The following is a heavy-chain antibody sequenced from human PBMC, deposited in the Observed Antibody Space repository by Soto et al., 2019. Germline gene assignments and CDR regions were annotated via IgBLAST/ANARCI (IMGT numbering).Heavy chain of an antibody. CDR3: VKDRSTMRWFDP. J-gene: IGHJ5*02. V-gene: IGHV4-4*07. CDR2: VQMSGTT. CDR1: GANIRSYH. D-gene: IGHD1-1*01. Sequence: PSATMSLTCAVSGANIRSYHWSWIRQAAGKGLEWIGRVQMSGTTNYNPSLKTRVTMSLDTSKNEVSLRMTSVTAADTAVYFCVKDRSTMRWFDPWGQGILVTVSS.